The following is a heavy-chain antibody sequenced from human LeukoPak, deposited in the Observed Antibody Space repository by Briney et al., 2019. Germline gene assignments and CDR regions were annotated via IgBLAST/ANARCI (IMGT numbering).Heavy chain of an antibody. D-gene: IGHD2-15*01. CDR3: AKIDDGSCSGGSCYPFDY. Sequence: GGSLRLSCAASGFTFSSYGMSWVRQAPGKGLEWVSAISGSGGSTYYADSVKGRFTISRDNSKNTLYLQMNSLRTEDTAVYYCAKIDDGSCSGGSCYPFDYWGQGTLVTVSS. CDR2: ISGSGGST. CDR1: GFTFSSYG. V-gene: IGHV3-23*01. J-gene: IGHJ4*02.